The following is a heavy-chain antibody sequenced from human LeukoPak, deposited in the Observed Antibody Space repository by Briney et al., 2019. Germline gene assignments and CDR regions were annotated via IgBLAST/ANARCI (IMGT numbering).Heavy chain of an antibody. D-gene: IGHD3-3*01. CDR2: INHSGST. Sequence: PSETLSLTCAVYGGSFSGYYWSWIRQPPGKGLEWIGEINHSGSTNCNPSLKSRVTISVDTSKNQFSLKLSSVTAADTAVYYCARGRSYYDFWSGYSNWFDPWGQGTLVTVSS. V-gene: IGHV4-34*01. J-gene: IGHJ5*02. CDR1: GGSFSGYY. CDR3: ARGRSYYDFWSGYSNWFDP.